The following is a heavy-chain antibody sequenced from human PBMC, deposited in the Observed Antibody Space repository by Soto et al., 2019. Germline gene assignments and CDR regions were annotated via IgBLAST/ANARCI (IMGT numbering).Heavy chain of an antibody. J-gene: IGHJ6*02. Sequence: EVQLVESGGGLVQPGRSLRLSCAASGFTFDDYAMHWVRQAPGKGLEWVSGISWNSGSIGYADSVKGRFTISRDNAKNSLYLQMNSLRAEDTALYYCAKDRGPHYYDSSGYYYDYYHGMDVWGQGTTVTVSS. CDR1: GFTFDDYA. V-gene: IGHV3-9*01. D-gene: IGHD3-22*01. CDR3: AKDRGPHYYDSSGYYYDYYHGMDV. CDR2: ISWNSGSI.